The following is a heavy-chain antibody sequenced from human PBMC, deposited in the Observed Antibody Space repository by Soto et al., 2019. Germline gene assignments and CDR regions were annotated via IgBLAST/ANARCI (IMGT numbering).Heavy chain of an antibody. Sequence: QVQLVQSGAEVRKPGASVTVSCRSSGDSFNDYYIHWVRQAPGQGFEWMGWINPNGGVTKYAQKAEGWVSMTRDTSIRTVYMQLSRLRSDDTAVYYCARESGGATATLDYYYFYRDVWGTGTTVTVSS. V-gene: IGHV1-2*04. CDR2: INPNGGVT. D-gene: IGHD1-26*01. J-gene: IGHJ6*03. CDR1: GDSFNDYY. CDR3: ARESGGATATLDYYYFYRDV.